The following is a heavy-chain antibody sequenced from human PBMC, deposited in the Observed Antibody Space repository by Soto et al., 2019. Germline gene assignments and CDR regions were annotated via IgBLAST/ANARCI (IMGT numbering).Heavy chain of an antibody. D-gene: IGHD3-9*01. V-gene: IGHV3-43*01. CDR2: ISWDGGIT. CDR1: GFTFNAYT. Sequence: GSLRLSCAASGFTFNAYTMHWVRQAPGKGLEWVSLISWDGGITYYGDSVKGRFTVSRDNSDNSLYLQMTSLRSDDTAFYYCAKDSYDILTGQKRYFDSWGQGTLVTVSS. J-gene: IGHJ4*02. CDR3: AKDSYDILTGQKRYFDS.